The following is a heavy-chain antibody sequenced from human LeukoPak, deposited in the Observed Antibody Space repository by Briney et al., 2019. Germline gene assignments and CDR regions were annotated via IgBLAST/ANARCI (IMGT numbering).Heavy chain of an antibody. D-gene: IGHD3-9*01. V-gene: IGHV5-10-1*01. CDR1: GYSFTSYW. CDR2: IDPSDSYT. Sequence: GESLKISCKGSGYSFTSYWISWVRQMPGKGLEWMGRIDPSDSYTNYSPSFQGHVTISADKSISTAYLQWSSLKASDTAMYYCARLHYDILTGHRPFDPWGQGTLVTVSS. J-gene: IGHJ5*02. CDR3: ARLHYDILTGHRPFDP.